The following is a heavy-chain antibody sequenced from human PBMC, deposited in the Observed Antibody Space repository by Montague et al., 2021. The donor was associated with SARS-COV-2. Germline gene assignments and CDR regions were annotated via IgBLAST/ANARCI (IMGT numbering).Heavy chain of an antibody. Sequence: SETLSLTCTVSGGSISSSSYYWSWIRQPPGKGLEWIGNIYYSGNTYSNPSLKSRVTISVDTSKNQFSLKLSSVTAADTAVYYCARGGRKQLVRFYGMDVWGQGTTVTVSS. CDR2: IYYSGNT. J-gene: IGHJ6*02. D-gene: IGHD6-13*01. CDR1: GGSISSSSYY. V-gene: IGHV4-39*07. CDR3: ARGGRKQLVRFYGMDV.